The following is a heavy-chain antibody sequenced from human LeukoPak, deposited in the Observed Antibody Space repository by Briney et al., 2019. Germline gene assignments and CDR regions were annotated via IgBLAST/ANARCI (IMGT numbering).Heavy chain of an antibody. Sequence: GGSLRLSCAASGFTFSSYAMSWVRQAPGKGLEWVSAISGSGGSTYYADSVKGRFTISRDNAKNTLYLQMNSLRAEDTAVYYCARAGGGKGYYDILTGYSNYYYYYMDVWGKGTTVTISS. CDR1: GFTFSSYA. CDR3: ARAGGGKGYYDILTGYSNYYYYYMDV. V-gene: IGHV3-23*01. CDR2: ISGSGGST. D-gene: IGHD3-9*01. J-gene: IGHJ6*03.